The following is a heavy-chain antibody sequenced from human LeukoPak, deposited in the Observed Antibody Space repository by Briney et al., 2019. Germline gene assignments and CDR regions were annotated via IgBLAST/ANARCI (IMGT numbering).Heavy chain of an antibody. J-gene: IGHJ5*02. V-gene: IGHV3-21*01. CDR2: ISTTSTYI. CDR1: GFSLSSYD. CDR3: ARADCFSSTCYLRSSWFDP. D-gene: IGHD2-2*01. Sequence: GGSLRLSCAASGFSLSSYDMNWVRQAPGKGLEWVSSISTTSTYIYYRYSVKGRFTISRDNARNSLYLQMNGLRAEDTAVYYCARADCFSSTCYLRSSWFDPWGQGTLVTVSS.